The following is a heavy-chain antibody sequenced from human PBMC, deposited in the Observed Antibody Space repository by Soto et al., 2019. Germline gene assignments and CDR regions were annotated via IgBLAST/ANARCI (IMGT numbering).Heavy chain of an antibody. J-gene: IGHJ6*02. CDR3: ARIPRYSSSWYGMDV. CDR1: GFSLSNARMG. CDR2: IFSNDEK. D-gene: IGHD6-13*01. V-gene: IGHV2-26*01. Sequence: QVTLKESGPVLVKPTETLTLTCTFSGFSLSNARMGVSWIRQPPGNALEWLAHIFSNDEKSYSTSLKSSLTISKDTSKSQGVITMTNMDPVDTTTYYCARIPRYSSSWYGMDVCGQGTTVTVSS.